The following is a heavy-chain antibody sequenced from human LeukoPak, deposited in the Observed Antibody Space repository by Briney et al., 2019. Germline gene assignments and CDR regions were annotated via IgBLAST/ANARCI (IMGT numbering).Heavy chain of an antibody. CDR3: ARGGSYYVFDY. CDR2: INWNGGST. D-gene: IGHD1-26*01. V-gene: IGHV3-20*04. J-gene: IGHJ4*02. CDR1: GFTFTSYG. Sequence: GGSLRLSCAASGFTFTSYGMSWVRQVPGKGLEWVSGINWNGGSTGYADSVKGRFTISRDNAKNSLYLQMNSLRAEDTALYYCARGGSYYVFDYWGQGTLVTVSS.